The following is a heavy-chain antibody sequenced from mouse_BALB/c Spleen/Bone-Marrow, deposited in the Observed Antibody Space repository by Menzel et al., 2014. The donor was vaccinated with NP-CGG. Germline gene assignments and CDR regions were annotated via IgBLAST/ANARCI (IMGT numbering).Heavy chain of an antibody. J-gene: IGHJ2*01. V-gene: IGHV14-3*02. Sequence: EVKLQESGAELVKPGASVKLSCTASGFNIKDTYMHWVKQRPEQGLEWIGRIDPANGNTKYDPKFQGKATITTDTSANTAYLQLSSLTSEDTAVYYCARYSYGSRGYYFDYWGQGTPLTVSS. CDR1: GFNIKDTY. D-gene: IGHD1-1*01. CDR3: ARYSYGSRGYYFDY. CDR2: IDPANGNT.